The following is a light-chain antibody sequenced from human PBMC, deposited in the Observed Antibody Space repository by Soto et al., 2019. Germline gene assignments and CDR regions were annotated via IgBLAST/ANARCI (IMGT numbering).Light chain of an antibody. CDR3: SSYTTSSTRV. CDR1: SSDVGNYNY. J-gene: IGLJ1*01. V-gene: IGLV2-14*01. Sequence: QSVLTQPASVSVSPGQSITISCTGTSSDVGNYNYVSWYQQHPGKAPKLMIFEVSNRPSGVSNRFSGSKSGNTASLTISGLQTEDEADYYCSSYTTSSTRVFGSGTRSPS. CDR2: EVS.